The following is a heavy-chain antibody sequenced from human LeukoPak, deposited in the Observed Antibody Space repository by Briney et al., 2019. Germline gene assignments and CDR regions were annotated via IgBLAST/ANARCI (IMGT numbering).Heavy chain of an antibody. V-gene: IGHV4-59*01. D-gene: IGHD4-17*01. CDR2: IYYSGST. CDR1: GGSISGYY. J-gene: IGHJ6*02. Sequence: PSETLSLTCTVSGGSISGYYWSWIRQSPGKGREWIGYIYYSGSTNYNPSLESRVTMSVDTSIKQFSLKLSSVTAADTAVYFCARQHDYGDYYGMDVWGQGTTVTVSS. CDR3: ARQHDYGDYYGMDV.